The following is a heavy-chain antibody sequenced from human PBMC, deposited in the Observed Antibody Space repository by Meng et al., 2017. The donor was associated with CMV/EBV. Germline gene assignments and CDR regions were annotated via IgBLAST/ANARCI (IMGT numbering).Heavy chain of an antibody. J-gene: IGHJ5*02. D-gene: IGHD5-18*01. CDR1: GFTVSSNY. CDR2: IYSGGST. Sequence: GGSLRLSCAASGFTVSSNYMSWVRQAPGKGLEWVSVIYSGGSTYYADSVKGRFTISRDNSKNTLYLQMNSLRAEDTAVYYCAGGRGYSYGYDWFDPWGQGTLVTVSS. CDR3: AGGRGYSYGYDWFDP. V-gene: IGHV3-53*01.